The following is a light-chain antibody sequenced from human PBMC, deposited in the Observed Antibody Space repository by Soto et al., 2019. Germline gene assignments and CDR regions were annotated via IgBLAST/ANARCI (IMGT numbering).Light chain of an antibody. Sequence: QSVLTQPPSASGTPGQTVAISCSGSNSNFGSNTVNWYQQFPGTAPKLLIYGNNQRPSGVPDRFSGSKSDTSASLAISGLLSEDEADYYCCSYAGTNTYLFGTATKLTVL. CDR3: CSYAGTNTYL. V-gene: IGLV1-44*01. CDR1: NSNFGSNT. J-gene: IGLJ1*01. CDR2: GNN.